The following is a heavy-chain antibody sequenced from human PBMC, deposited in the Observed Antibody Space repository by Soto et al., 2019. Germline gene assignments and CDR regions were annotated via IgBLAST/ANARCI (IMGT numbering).Heavy chain of an antibody. V-gene: IGHV4-34*01. D-gene: IGHD5-18*01. J-gene: IGHJ6*02. CDR2: INHSGST. CDR3: ARGGGGYSYGPLYYDGMDV. Sequence: SETLSLTCAVYGGSFSGYYWSWIRQPPGKGLEWIGEINHSGSTNYNPSLKSRVTISVDTSKNQFSLKLSSVTAADTAVYYCARGGGGYSYGPLYYDGMDVWGQGTTVT. CDR1: GGSFSGYY.